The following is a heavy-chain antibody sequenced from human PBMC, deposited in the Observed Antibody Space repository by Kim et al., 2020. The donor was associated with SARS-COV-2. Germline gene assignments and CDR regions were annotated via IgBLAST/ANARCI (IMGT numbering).Heavy chain of an antibody. CDR2: IYYSGST. D-gene: IGHD3-16*01. J-gene: IGHJ4*02. CDR3: ARHDSPWRSHYFDY. Sequence: SETLSLTCTVSGGSISSSSYYWGWIRQPPGKGLEWIGSIYYSGSTYYNPSLKSRVTISVDTSKNQFSLKLSSVTAADTAVYYCARHDSPWRSHYFDYWGQGTLVTVSS. V-gene: IGHV4-39*01. CDR1: GGSISSSSYY.